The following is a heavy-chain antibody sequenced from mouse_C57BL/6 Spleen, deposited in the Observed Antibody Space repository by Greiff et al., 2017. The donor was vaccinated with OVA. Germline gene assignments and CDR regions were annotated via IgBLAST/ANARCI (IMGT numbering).Heavy chain of an antibody. CDR1: GYTFTDYN. D-gene: IGHD1-2*01. Sequence: EVKLMESGPELVKPGASVKIPCKASGYTFTDYNMDWVKQSHGKSLEWIGDINPNNGGTIYNQKFKGKATLTVDKSSSTAYMELRSLTSEDTAVYYCARLRRGDWAMDYWGQGTSVTVSS. V-gene: IGHV1-18*01. J-gene: IGHJ4*01. CDR3: ARLRRGDWAMDY. CDR2: INPNNGGT.